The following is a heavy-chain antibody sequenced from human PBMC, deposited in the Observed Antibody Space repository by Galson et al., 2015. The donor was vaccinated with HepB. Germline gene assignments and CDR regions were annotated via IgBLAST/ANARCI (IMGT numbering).Heavy chain of an antibody. CDR3: ARGEHGFDI. CDR2: INPRGAFA. Sequence: SVKVSCKASEYTFINYYFHWVRQSPGQGLEWRGVINPRGAFARYAQRFQGRVAVTRDTSTSTVYMELNSLRSEDTAIYYCARGEHGFDIWGQGTMVIVSS. V-gene: IGHV1-46*01. J-gene: IGHJ3*02. CDR1: EYTFINYY.